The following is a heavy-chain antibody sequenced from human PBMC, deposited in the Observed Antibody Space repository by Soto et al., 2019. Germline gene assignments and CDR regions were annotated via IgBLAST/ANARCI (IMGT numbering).Heavy chain of an antibody. CDR2: INAGNGNT. V-gene: IGHV1-3*01. CDR1: GYTFTSYA. D-gene: IGHD3-10*01. Sequence: QVQLVQSGAEVKKPGASVKVSCKASGYTFTSYAMHWVRQAPGQRLEWMGWINAGNGNTKYSQKFQGRVTITSDTSASTAYMELSSLRSEDTAVYYCARGASMVRGVILDAFDIWGQGTMVTVSS. CDR3: ARGASMVRGVILDAFDI. J-gene: IGHJ3*02.